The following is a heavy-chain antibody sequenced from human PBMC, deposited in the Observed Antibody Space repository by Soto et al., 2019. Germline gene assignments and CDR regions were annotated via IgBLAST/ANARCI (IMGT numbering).Heavy chain of an antibody. CDR2: IKSKTDGGTT. Sequence: GALRLSCAASGFTFSNAWMNWVRQAPVKGLEWVGRIKSKTDGGTTDYAAPVKGRFTISRDDSKNTLYLQMNSLKTEDTAVYYCTTEEFYYGSGSMDVWGQGPTVTVSS. J-gene: IGHJ6*01. D-gene: IGHD3-10*01. CDR3: TTEEFYYGSGSMDV. CDR1: GFTFSNAW. V-gene: IGHV3-15*07.